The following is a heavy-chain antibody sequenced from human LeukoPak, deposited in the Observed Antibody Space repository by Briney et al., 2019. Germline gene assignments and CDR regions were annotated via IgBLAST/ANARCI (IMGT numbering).Heavy chain of an antibody. J-gene: IGHJ4*02. V-gene: IGHV1-2*02. Sequence: GASVKVSCKASGYTFTGYYMHWVRQAPGQGLEWMGWINPNSGGTNYAQKFQGRVTMTRDTSISTAYMELSRLRSDDTAVYYCARDPLGYSSSDLDSWGQGTLVTVSS. CDR1: GYTFTGYY. D-gene: IGHD6-13*01. CDR3: ARDPLGYSSSDLDS. CDR2: INPNSGGT.